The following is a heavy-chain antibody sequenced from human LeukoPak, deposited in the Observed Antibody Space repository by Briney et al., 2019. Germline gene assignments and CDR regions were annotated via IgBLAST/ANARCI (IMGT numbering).Heavy chain of an antibody. Sequence: SETLSLTCTVSGGSISSSSYYWGWIRQPPRKGLEWIGSIYYSGSTYYNPSLKSRVTISVDTSKNQFSLKLSSVTAADTAVYYCARGHPITMMGYYFDYWGQGTLVTVSS. V-gene: IGHV4-39*07. CDR2: IYYSGST. CDR1: GGSISSSSYY. D-gene: IGHD3-22*01. J-gene: IGHJ4*02. CDR3: ARGHPITMMGYYFDY.